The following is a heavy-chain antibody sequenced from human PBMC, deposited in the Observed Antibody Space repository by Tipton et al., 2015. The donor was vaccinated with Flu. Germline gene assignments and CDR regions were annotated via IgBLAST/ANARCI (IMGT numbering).Heavy chain of an antibody. CDR2: SHFTGGG. CDR1: DGSVSSSLYY. Sequence: LRLSCTVSDGSVSSSLYYWGWIRRPPGKRLEWIGHSHFTGGGSYNPSLKSRVTISQDTSKNQFSLDLTSVTAADTAVYYCVRVKTFDFIPNYFDPWGPGTLVIVSS. D-gene: IGHD3-9*01. CDR3: VRVKTFDFIPNYFDP. J-gene: IGHJ5*02. V-gene: IGHV4-39*07.